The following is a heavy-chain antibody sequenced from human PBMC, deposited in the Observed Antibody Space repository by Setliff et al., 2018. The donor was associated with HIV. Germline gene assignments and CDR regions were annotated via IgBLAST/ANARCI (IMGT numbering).Heavy chain of an antibody. CDR2: ISTSGGAA. D-gene: IGHD2-15*01. CDR1: GFTFSNHV. CDR3: ARDVAGKYDF. Sequence: PGGSLRLSCAASGFTFSNHVMNWVRQAPGKGLEWVSAISTSGGAADYADSVKGRFTISRDNSRNTLYLQMNSLRAEDTGIYYCARDVAGKYDFWGQGTLVTVSS. J-gene: IGHJ4*02. V-gene: IGHV3-23*01.